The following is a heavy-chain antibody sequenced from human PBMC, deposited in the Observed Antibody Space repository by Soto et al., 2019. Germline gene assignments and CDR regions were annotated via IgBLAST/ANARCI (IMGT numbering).Heavy chain of an antibody. Sequence: PGGSLRLSCAVSGFIFNDYAMNWVRQVPGKGLEWVSNINWNGGSTAYADSVEGRFTISRDNAKNSLYLQLNSLRAEDTAVYYCARVEILSSYHYYSMDVWGQGTMVTVSS. V-gene: IGHV3-20*04. CDR2: INWNGGST. D-gene: IGHD6-6*01. J-gene: IGHJ6*02. CDR3: ARVEILSSYHYYSMDV. CDR1: GFIFNDYA.